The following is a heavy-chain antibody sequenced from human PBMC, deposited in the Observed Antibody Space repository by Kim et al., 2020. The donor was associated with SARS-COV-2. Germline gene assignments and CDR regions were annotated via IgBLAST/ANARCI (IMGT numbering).Heavy chain of an antibody. J-gene: IGHJ6*02. CDR2: IYYSGST. CDR1: GGSISSYY. V-gene: IGHV4-59*01. CDR3: VRLGVATIRGASLGVGDGMDV. D-gene: IGHD5-12*01. Sequence: SETLSLTCTVSGGSISSYYWSCIRQPPGKGLEWIGYIYYSGSTNYNPSLKSRVTISVDTSKNQFSLKLSSVTAADTAVYYCVRLGVATIRGASLGVGDGMDVWGQGTTVTVSS.